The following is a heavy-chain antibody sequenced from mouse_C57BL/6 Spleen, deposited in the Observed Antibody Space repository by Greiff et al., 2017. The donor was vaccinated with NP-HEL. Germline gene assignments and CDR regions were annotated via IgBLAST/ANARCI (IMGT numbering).Heavy chain of an antibody. CDR2: IYPGNSDT. Sequence: EVQLQQSGTVLARPGASVKMSCKTSGYTFTSYWMHWVKQRPGQGLEWIGAIYPGNSDTSYNQKFKGKAKLTAVTSSSTAYMELSSLTNEDSAVYYWTRVRYYSGYFDDWGQGTTLTVSS. D-gene: IGHD2-12*01. J-gene: IGHJ2*01. CDR1: GYTFTSYW. CDR3: TRVRYYSGYFDD. V-gene: IGHV1-5*01.